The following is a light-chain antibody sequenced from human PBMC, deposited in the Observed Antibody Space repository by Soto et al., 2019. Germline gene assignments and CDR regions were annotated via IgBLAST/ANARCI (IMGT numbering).Light chain of an antibody. CDR3: ETWDSNTRV. V-gene: IGLV4-60*02. Sequence: QPVLTQSASASASMGASVKLTCTLSSGHSSYIIAWHQQQPGKAPRYLMKLEGSGSYNKGSGIPDHFSGSSSGADRYLTISNLQFEDEADYYCETWDSNTRVFGGGTKLTV. J-gene: IGLJ3*02. CDR1: SGHSSYI. CDR2: LEGSGSY.